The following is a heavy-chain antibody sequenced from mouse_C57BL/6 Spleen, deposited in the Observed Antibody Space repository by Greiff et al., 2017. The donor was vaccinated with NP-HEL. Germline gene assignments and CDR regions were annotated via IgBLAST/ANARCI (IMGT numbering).Heavy chain of an antibody. CDR2: INPNNGGT. CDR1: GYTFTDYY. V-gene: IGHV1-26*01. J-gene: IGHJ2*01. Sequence: EVQLQQSGPALVKPGASVKISCKASGYTFTDYYMNWVKQSHGKSLEWIGDINPNNGGTSYNQKFKGKATLTVDKSSSTAYMELRSLTSEDSAVYYCARRGIYYGNLYYFDYWGQGTTLTVSS. CDR3: ARRGIYYGNLYYFDY. D-gene: IGHD2-1*01.